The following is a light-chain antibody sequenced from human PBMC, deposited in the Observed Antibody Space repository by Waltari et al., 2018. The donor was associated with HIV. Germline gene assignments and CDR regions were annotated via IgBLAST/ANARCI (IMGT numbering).Light chain of an antibody. CDR2: DVI. Sequence: QSALTQPPSASGSPGQSVTLSCTGTSSDVGGYNYVSWHQQHPGKAPQLMIYDVIKRPSGVPDRFSGSKSGNTASLTVSGLQPEDEADYYCSSHAGSKVVFGGGTRLTVL. J-gene: IGLJ2*01. CDR3: SSHAGSKVV. V-gene: IGLV2-8*01. CDR1: SSDVGGYNY.